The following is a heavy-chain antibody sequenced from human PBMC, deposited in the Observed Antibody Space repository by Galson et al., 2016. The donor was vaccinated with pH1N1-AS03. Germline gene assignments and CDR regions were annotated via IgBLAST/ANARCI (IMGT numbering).Heavy chain of an antibody. J-gene: IGHJ6*02. D-gene: IGHD3-3*01. V-gene: IGHV3-66*02. CDR3: AGDEGFANGINV. CDR2: IHPGGDT. Sequence: LSCAATGFTVSSGYHMSWVRQAPGKGLEWVSVIHPGGDTYNADSVKGRFTISRDNFENMVYLQMNSLRPEDTAVYYCAGDEGFANGINVWGQGTTVTVSS. CDR1: GFTVSSGY.